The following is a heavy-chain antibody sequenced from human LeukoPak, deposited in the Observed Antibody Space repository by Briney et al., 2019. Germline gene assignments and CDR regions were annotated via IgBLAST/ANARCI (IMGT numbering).Heavy chain of an antibody. CDR2: INPNSGGT. J-gene: IGHJ4*02. CDR3: ARGVGASDY. Sequence: GASVKVSCKASGYTFTGYYMHWVRQAPGQGLEWVGWINPNSGGTNYAQKFQGRVTMTRNTSISTAYVELSSLRSEDTAVYYCARGVGASDYWGQGTLVTVSS. CDR1: GYTFTGYY. V-gene: IGHV1-2*02. D-gene: IGHD1-26*01.